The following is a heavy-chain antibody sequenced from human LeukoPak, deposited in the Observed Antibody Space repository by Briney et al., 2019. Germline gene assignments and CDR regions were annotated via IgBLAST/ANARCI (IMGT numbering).Heavy chain of an antibody. CDR1: GFTFSSYS. Sequence: GGSLRLSCAASGFTFSSYSMNWVRQAPGKGLEWVSSISSSSSYIYYADSVKGRFTISRDNAKNSLYLQMNSLRAEDTAVYYCAGEIRGASGNFDYWGQGTLVTVSS. J-gene: IGHJ4*02. V-gene: IGHV3-21*01. CDR2: ISSSSSYI. CDR3: AGEIRGASGNFDY. D-gene: IGHD1-26*01.